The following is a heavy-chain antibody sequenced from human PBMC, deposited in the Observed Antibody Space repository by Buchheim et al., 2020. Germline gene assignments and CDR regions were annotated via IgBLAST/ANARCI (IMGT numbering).Heavy chain of an antibody. D-gene: IGHD3-10*01. V-gene: IGHV4-4*02. CDR2: IYHSGRT. CDR3: ASQLVLDYGSGTRNWFDP. CDR1: GGSISSSNW. Sequence: QVQLQESGPGLVKPSGTLSLICVVSGGSISSSNWSSWVRQPPGKGLEWIGEIYHSGRTKYNPSLKIRVTISVDKSKNQFSLKLSSVTAADTAVYYCASQLVLDYGSGTRNWFDPWGQGTL. J-gene: IGHJ5*02.